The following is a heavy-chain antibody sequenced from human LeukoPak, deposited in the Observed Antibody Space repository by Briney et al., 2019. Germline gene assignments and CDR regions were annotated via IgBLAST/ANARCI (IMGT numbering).Heavy chain of an antibody. CDR3: ARDGRYTSREGYNYYAMDV. J-gene: IGHJ6*02. CDR1: GFTFSDYY. Sequence: GGSLRLSCAASGFTFSDYYMSWIRQAPGKGLEWVSYISSSGSTIYYADSVKGRFTISRDNTKNSLFLQMNSLRAEDTAVYYCARDGRYTSREGYNYYAMDVWGQGTTVTVSS. D-gene: IGHD3-10*01. CDR2: ISSSGSTI. V-gene: IGHV3-11*04.